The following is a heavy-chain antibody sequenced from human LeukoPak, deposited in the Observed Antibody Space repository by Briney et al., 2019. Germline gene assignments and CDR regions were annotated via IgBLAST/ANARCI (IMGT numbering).Heavy chain of an antibody. CDR1: GFTFSSYG. V-gene: IGHV3-30*03. CDR2: ISYDGSNK. CDR3: ARDGAVTNGRYFDY. Sequence: GRSLRLSCAASGFTFSSYGMHWVRRAPGKGLEWVAVISYDGSNKYYVDSVKGRFTISRDNAKNSLYLQMNSLRAEDTAVYYCARDGAVTNGRYFDYWGQGTLVTVSS. J-gene: IGHJ4*02. D-gene: IGHD4-17*01.